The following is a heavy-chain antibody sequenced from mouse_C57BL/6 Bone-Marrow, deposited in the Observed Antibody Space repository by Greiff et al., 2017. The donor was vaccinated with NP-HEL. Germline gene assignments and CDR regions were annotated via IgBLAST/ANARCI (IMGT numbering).Heavy chain of an antibody. V-gene: IGHV1-74*01. J-gene: IGHJ3*01. Sequence: QVQLQQPGAELVKPGASVKVSCKASGYTFTSYWMHWVKQRPGQGLEWIGRIHPSDSDPNYNQKFKGKATLTVDKSSSTAYMQLSSLTSEDSAVYYGAIGGKTYDYHVGFAYWGQGTLVTVSA. CDR2: IHPSDSDP. D-gene: IGHD2-4*01. CDR1: GYTFTSYW. CDR3: AIGGKTYDYHVGFAY.